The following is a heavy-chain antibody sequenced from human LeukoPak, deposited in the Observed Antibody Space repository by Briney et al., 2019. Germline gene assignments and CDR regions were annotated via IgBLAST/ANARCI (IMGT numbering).Heavy chain of an antibody. D-gene: IGHD3-10*01. V-gene: IGHV1-2*02. CDR2: INPNSGGT. Sequence: GASVKVSCKASGYTFTGYYMHWVRQAPGQGLEWMGWINPNSGGTNYAQKFQGRVTMTRDTPISTAYMELSRLRSDDTAVYYCARGEVRYYYGSGSPQDNDYWGQGTLVTVSS. J-gene: IGHJ4*02. CDR3: ARGEVRYYYGSGSPQDNDY. CDR1: GYTFTGYY.